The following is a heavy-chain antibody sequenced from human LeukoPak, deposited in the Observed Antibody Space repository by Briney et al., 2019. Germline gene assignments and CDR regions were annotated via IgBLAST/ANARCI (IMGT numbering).Heavy chain of an antibody. D-gene: IGHD1-14*01. Sequence: EGSMSLSCAASGFTFRSYGMHWVRQAPGKRLEWVAFMPPDVSNKYCADPVNGRFTISRDNSKNTLFVLMNSLRAEDTAVYYCAKDNNGAFDYWGQRTVVTVSS. J-gene: IGHJ4*02. CDR3: AKDNNGAFDY. V-gene: IGHV3-30*02. CDR1: GFTFRSYG. CDR2: MPPDVSNK.